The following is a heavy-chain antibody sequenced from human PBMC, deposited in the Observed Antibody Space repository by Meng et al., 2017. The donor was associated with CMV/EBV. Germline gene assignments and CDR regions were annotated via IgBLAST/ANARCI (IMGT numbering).Heavy chain of an antibody. J-gene: IGHJ6*02. Sequence: GSLRLSCAVYGGSFSGYYWSWIRQPPGKGLEWIGEINHSGSTNYNPSLKSRVTISVDTSKNQFSLKLSSVTAADTAVYYCARGRPRRAPYYYYYGMDVWGQGTTVTVSS. CDR3: ARGRPRRAPYYYYYGMDV. CDR2: INHSGST. CDR1: GGSFSGYY. V-gene: IGHV4-34*01.